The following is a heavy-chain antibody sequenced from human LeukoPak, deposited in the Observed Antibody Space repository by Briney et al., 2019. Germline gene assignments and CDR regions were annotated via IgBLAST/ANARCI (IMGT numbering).Heavy chain of an antibody. Sequence: PGGSLRLSCSASGFTFSSYAMSWVRQAPGKGLEWLSTITNSGANTYYADSVKGRFTISRDNSKNTLHLQINSLRAEDTAVYYCAKSGGYTYANWGQGTLVTVSS. CDR1: GFTFSSYA. CDR2: ITNSGANT. V-gene: IGHV3-23*01. CDR3: AKSGGYTYAN. J-gene: IGHJ4*02. D-gene: IGHD5-18*01.